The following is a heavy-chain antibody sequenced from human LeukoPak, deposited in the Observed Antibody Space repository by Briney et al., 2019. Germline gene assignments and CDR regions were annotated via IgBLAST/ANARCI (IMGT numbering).Heavy chain of an antibody. Sequence: HTGGSLRLSCAASGFTFSSYGMPWVRQAPGKGLEWVAVIWYDGSNKYYADSVKGRFTISRDNSKNTLYLQMNSLRAEDTAVYYCAREGYSSGWSRLSSYYFDYWGQGTLVTVSS. V-gene: IGHV3-33*01. J-gene: IGHJ4*02. CDR1: GFTFSSYG. D-gene: IGHD6-19*01. CDR3: AREGYSSGWSRLSSYYFDY. CDR2: IWYDGSNK.